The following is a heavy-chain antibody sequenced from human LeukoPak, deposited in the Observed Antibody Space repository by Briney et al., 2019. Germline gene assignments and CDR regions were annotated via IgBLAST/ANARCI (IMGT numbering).Heavy chain of an antibody. CDR2: IDQHGREK. CDR3: ARDIRPFDY. D-gene: IGHD3-3*02. V-gene: IGHV3-7*05. Sequence: PGGSPRLSCAASGFSFSSHWMSWVRQAPGKGLEWLANIDQHGREKHYVDSVKGRFTISRDNAKNSLYLQMNSLRGEDTAVYYCARDIRPFDYWGQGTLVTVSS. CDR1: GFSFSSHW. J-gene: IGHJ4*02.